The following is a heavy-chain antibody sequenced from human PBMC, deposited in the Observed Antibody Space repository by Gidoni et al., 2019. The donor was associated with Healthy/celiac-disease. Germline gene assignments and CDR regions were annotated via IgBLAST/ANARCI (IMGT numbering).Heavy chain of an antibody. Sequence: EVQLVESGGGLVQPGGSLRLSGAASGFTFSSYSMNWVRQAPGKGLEWVSYISSSSSTIYYADSVKGRFTISRDNAKNSLYLQMNSLRAEDTAVYYCARGIRVYYDSSSDEGHYFDYWGQGTLVTVSS. V-gene: IGHV3-48*01. CDR3: ARGIRVYYDSSSDEGHYFDY. D-gene: IGHD3-22*01. J-gene: IGHJ4*02. CDR1: GFTFSSYS. CDR2: ISSSSSTI.